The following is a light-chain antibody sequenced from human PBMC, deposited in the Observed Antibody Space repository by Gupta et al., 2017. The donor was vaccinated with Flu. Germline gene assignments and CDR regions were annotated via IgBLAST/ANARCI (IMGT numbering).Light chain of an antibody. CDR3: AALDASLDGWV. CDR2: SNN. V-gene: IGLV1-44*01. Sequence: QSLLTQPPSASGTPGQRVTIPCSGRSSNIGSNTVHWYQQLPGTAPKLLIYSNNQRPSGVPDRFSGSKSGTSASLAISVLQSEDEADYYCAALDASLDGWVFGGGTKLTVL. CDR1: SSNIGSNT. J-gene: IGLJ3*02.